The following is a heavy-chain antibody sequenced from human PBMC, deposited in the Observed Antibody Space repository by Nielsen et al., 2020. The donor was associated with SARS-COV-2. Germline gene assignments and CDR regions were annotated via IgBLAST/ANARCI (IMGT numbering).Heavy chain of an antibody. V-gene: IGHV3-30*18. J-gene: IGHJ4*02. CDR3: AKDWTAIVVVPSGGVDY. CDR2: ISYDGSNK. CDR1: GFTFSTYG. Sequence: AGSLTLSCAASGFTFSTYGMHWVRQAPGKGLEWVAAISYDGSNKYYVDSVKGRFTISRDNSKNTLYLQMSSLREEDTAVYYCAKDWTAIVVVPSGGVDYWGQGTLVTVSS. D-gene: IGHD2-15*01.